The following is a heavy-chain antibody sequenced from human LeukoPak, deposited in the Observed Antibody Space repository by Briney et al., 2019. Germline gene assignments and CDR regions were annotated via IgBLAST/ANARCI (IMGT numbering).Heavy chain of an antibody. V-gene: IGHV3-66*01. J-gene: IGHJ6*02. Sequence: PGGSLRLSCAASGFTFDDHGMHWVRQAPGKGLEWVSVIYSGGSTYYADSVKGRFTISRDNSKNTLYLQMNSLRAEDTAVYYCARDPGYGRGYYGMDVWGQGTTVTVSS. CDR1: GFTFDDHG. D-gene: IGHD6-13*01. CDR2: IYSGGST. CDR3: ARDPGYGRGYYGMDV.